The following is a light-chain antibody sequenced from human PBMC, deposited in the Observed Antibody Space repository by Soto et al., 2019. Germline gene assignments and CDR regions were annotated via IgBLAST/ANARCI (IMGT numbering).Light chain of an antibody. V-gene: IGKV3-15*01. CDR3: QQYNNWPVLT. CDR1: QSVSSN. Sequence: MTQSPSSLSVSPGERATLSCRASQSVSSNLAWYQQKPGQAPRLLIYGASTRATGIPARFSGSGSGTEFTLTISSLQSEDFAVYYCQQYNNWPVLTFGGGTKVEIK. CDR2: GAS. J-gene: IGKJ4*01.